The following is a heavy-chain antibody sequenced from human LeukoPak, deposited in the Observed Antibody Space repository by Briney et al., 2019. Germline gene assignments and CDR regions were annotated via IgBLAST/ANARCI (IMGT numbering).Heavy chain of an antibody. CDR1: GGSISSYY. CDR2: IYTSGST. D-gene: IGHD7-27*01. V-gene: IGHV4-4*07. CDR3: ARDLTVGIYYYYMDV. Sequence: PSETLSLTCTVSGGSISSYYWSWIRDPPRKGLERIWHIYTSGSTNYNPSLKSRVTMSVDTSEDQFSLKLSSVTAADTAVYYCARDLTVGIYYYYMDVWGKGTTVTVSS. J-gene: IGHJ6*03.